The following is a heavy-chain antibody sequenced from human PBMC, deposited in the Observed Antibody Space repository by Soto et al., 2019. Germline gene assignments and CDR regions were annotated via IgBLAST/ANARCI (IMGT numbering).Heavy chain of an antibody. Sequence: QITLKESGPTLVKPTQTLTLTCTFSGFSLSSTRVAVGWIRQPPGKALELLELIYWDDDKRYSSFLKSRLTITKDTSKNQVVLTMSNMDPVDTARYYCAHIVVAGLGYDFDYWGQGTLVTVSS. J-gene: IGHJ4*02. D-gene: IGHD6-19*01. CDR1: GFSLSSTRVA. CDR2: IYWDDDK. V-gene: IGHV2-5*02. CDR3: AHIVVAGLGYDFDY.